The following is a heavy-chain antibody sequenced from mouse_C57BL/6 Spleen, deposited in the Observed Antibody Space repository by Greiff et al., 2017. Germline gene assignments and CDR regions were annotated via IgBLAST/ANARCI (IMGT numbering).Heavy chain of an antibody. D-gene: IGHD1-1*01. J-gene: IGHJ3*01. CDR2: ISYSGST. V-gene: IGHV3-1*01. Sequence: ESGPGMVKPSQSLSLTCTVTGYSITSGYDWHWIRHFPGNKLEWMGYISYSGSTNYNPSLKSRISITHDTSKNHFFLKLNSVTTEDTATYYCARDAYCSSYGFAYWGPGTLVTVSA. CDR1: GYSITSGYD. CDR3: ARDAYCSSYGFAY.